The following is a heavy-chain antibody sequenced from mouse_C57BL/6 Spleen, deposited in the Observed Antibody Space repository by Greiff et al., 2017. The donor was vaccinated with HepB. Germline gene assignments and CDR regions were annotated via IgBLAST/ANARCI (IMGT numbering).Heavy chain of an antibody. CDR3: TRGKLRGDYFDY. D-gene: IGHD1-1*01. CDR1: GFTFSSYA. Sequence: EVKLVESGEGLVKPGGSLKLSCAASGFTFSSYAMSWVRQTPEKRLEWVAYISSGGDYIYYADTVKGRFTISRDNARNTLYLQMSSLKSEDTAMYYCTRGKLRGDYFDYWGQGTTLTVSS. J-gene: IGHJ2*01. CDR2: ISSGGDYI. V-gene: IGHV5-9-1*02.